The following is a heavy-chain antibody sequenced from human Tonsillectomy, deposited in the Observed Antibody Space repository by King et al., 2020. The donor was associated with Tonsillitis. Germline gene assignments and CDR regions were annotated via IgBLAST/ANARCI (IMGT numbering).Heavy chain of an antibody. CDR2: ISYDGSNK. J-gene: IGHJ4*02. CDR1: GFTFSSYG. CDR3: AKESWVPAASPGYFDS. V-gene: IGHV3-30*18. D-gene: IGHD2-2*01. Sequence: VQLVESGGGVVQPGRSLRLSCAASGFTFSSYGMHWVRQAPGKGLEWVAVISYDGSNKYYADSVKGRFTISRDNSKNTLYLQMNSLRGEDTAVYYCAKESWVPAASPGYFDSWGQGTLVTVSS.